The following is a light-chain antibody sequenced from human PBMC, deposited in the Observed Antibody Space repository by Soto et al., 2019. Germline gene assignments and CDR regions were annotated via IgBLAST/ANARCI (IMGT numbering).Light chain of an antibody. CDR1: QSVSSSY. J-gene: IGKJ2*01. V-gene: IGKV3-20*01. CDR2: GAS. Sequence: EIVLTQSPGTLSLSPGERATLSCRASQSVSSSYLAWYQQKPGQAPRLLIYGASSRATGIPDRFSGSGSGTDFTLTISRLEPEYSAVYYCQQYGSSPYTFGQGTKLEIK. CDR3: QQYGSSPYT.